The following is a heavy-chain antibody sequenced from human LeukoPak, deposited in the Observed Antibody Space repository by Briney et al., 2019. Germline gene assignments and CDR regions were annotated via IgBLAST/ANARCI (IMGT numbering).Heavy chain of an antibody. Sequence: TLSLTCTVPGGSISSGGYYWSWIRQHPGKGLEWSGYIYYSGSTYYNPSLKSRVTISVDTSKNQFSLKLSSVTAADTAVYYCARVDSGGSSPPFDYWGQGTLVTVSS. D-gene: IGHD2-15*01. CDR3: ARVDSGGSSPPFDY. CDR2: IYYSGST. V-gene: IGHV4-31*03. CDR1: GGSISSGGYY. J-gene: IGHJ4*02.